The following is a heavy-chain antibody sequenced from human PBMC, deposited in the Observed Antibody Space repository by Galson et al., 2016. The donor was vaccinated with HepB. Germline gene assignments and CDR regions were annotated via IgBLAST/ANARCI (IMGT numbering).Heavy chain of an antibody. D-gene: IGHD5-12*01. CDR3: ARVRSGYSGYANPYYCGMDV. CDR2: TYYRSKWYN. CDR1: GDSVSSNSAT. Sequence: CATSGDSVSSNSATWNWIRQSPSRGLEWLGRTYYRSKWYNDYALSVKSRITINPDTSKNQFSLQLNSVTPEDTAVYYCARVRSGYSGYANPYYCGMDVWGQGTTVTVSS. J-gene: IGHJ6*02. V-gene: IGHV6-1*01.